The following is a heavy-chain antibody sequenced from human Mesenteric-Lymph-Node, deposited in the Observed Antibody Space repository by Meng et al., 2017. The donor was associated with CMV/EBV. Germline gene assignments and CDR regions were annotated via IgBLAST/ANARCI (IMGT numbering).Heavy chain of an antibody. Sequence: SGAPCISYAITWVRQAPGQGLEWMGGVIPIFGTANDAPTFQGRVTITTSESSSTASIELISLRSDDTAADYCARYMSTSWLRMGFDYWGQGTLVTVSS. V-gene: IGHV1-69*05. J-gene: IGHJ4*02. CDR3: ARYMSTSWLRMGFDY. D-gene: IGHD2-2*01. CDR1: GAPCISYA. CDR2: VIPIFGTA.